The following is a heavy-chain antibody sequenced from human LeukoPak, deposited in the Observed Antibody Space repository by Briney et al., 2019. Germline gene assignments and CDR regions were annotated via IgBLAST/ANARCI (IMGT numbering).Heavy chain of an antibody. Sequence: GGSLRLSCAASGFTFSSYGMHWVRRAPGKGLEWVAFIRYDGSNKYYADSVKGRFTISRDNSKNTLYLQMNSLRAGDTAVYYCAKDTVKYCSSTSCYLDYWGQGTLVTVSS. CDR2: IRYDGSNK. J-gene: IGHJ4*02. CDR1: GFTFSSYG. V-gene: IGHV3-30*02. D-gene: IGHD2-2*01. CDR3: AKDTVKYCSSTSCYLDY.